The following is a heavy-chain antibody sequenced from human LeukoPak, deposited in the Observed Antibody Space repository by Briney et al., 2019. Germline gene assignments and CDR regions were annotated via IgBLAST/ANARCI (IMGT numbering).Heavy chain of an antibody. Sequence: SETLSLTCTVSGGSISTYFWSWIRQPPGKGLEWIGYIYTSGSTNYNPSLKSRVTISVDTSKNQLSLNLSTVTAADTAVYYCARHSQRDTTGVVNWGQGTLVTVSS. CDR1: GGSISTYF. D-gene: IGHD2-8*01. CDR3: ARHSQRDTTGVVN. J-gene: IGHJ4*02. CDR2: IYTSGST. V-gene: IGHV4-4*09.